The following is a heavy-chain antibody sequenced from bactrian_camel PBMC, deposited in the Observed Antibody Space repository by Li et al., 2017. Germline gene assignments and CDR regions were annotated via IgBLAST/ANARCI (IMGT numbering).Heavy chain of an antibody. J-gene: IGHJ4*01. CDR2: LWLTGDGQ. D-gene: IGHD2*01. CDR3: ATGGTYCSGDYCHTPQDEYKY. V-gene: IGHV3-3*01. CDR1: GSVHKSYC. Sequence: VQLVESGGGLVQAGGSLRLACRYSGSVHKSYCVGWFRQAPDKEREEVAALWLTGDGQYYADSVKGRFTISRANAKNTVLLEMHSLKSEDTALYYCATGGTYCSGDYCHTPQDEYKYWGQGTQVTVS.